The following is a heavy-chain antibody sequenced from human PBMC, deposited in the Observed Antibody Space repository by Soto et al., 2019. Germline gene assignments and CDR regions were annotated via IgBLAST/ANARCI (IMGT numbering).Heavy chain of an antibody. J-gene: IGHJ4*02. Sequence: QLQLQESGPGLMKPSETLSLTCTVSGGSISSSSFYWGWIRQPPGKGLEWIGNIYYTGSSYYNPSLKSRLTISVDTSKNQFSLKLSSVTATDTAVYYCATTPSARSYRLDYWGQGTLVTVSS. V-gene: IGHV4-39*01. CDR3: ATTPSARSYRLDY. CDR2: IYYTGSS. CDR1: GGSISSSSFY. D-gene: IGHD2-2*02.